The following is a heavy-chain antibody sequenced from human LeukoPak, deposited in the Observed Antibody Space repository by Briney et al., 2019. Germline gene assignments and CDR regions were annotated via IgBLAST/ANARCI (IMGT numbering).Heavy chain of an antibody. Sequence: ASVKVSCKASGYTFTAYYVHWVRQAPGQGLEWMGWINPNIGGTNYAQKFQGRVTMTRDTSISTAYMELSRLRSDDTAVYYCARMREWASTVGAFDYWGQGALVTVSS. D-gene: IGHD4-23*01. CDR2: INPNIGGT. CDR3: ARMREWASTVGAFDY. J-gene: IGHJ4*01. V-gene: IGHV1-2*02. CDR1: GYTFTAYY.